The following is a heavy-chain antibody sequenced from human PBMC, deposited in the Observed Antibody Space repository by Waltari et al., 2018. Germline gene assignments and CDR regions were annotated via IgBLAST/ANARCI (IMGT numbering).Heavy chain of an antibody. D-gene: IGHD1-1*01. CDR3: ALGTGGTWNSNDAFDI. CDR2: IQFDGNNK. CDR1: GHTFGRFA. Sequence: QVQLVESGGGVVQPGGSLRLSWAASGHTFGRFAVHGVRQAPGKGLEWVSFIQFDGNNKYYPDSVKGRFTVSRDNSKSVLYLQMNSLRPEDTAIYYCALGTGGTWNSNDAFDIWGQGTPVTVSS. J-gene: IGHJ3*02. V-gene: IGHV3-30*02.